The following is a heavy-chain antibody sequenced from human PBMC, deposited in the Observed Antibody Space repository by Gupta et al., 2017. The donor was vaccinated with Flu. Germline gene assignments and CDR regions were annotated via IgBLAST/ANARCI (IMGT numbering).Heavy chain of an antibody. CDR3: ASGHDSSGYYGY. V-gene: IGHV3-33*01. Sequence: QVQLVESGGGVVQPGRSLRLSCEASGFTFSSYGMHWVRQAPGKGLEWVAVIWYDGSNKYYADSVKGRFTISRDNSKNTLYLQMNSLRAEDTAVYYCASGHDSSGYYGYWGQGTLVTVSS. D-gene: IGHD3-22*01. CDR1: GFTFSSYG. J-gene: IGHJ4*02. CDR2: IWYDGSNK.